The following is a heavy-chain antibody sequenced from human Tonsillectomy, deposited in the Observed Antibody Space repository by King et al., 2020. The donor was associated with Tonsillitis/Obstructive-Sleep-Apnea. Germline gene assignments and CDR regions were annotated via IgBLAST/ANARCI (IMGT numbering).Heavy chain of an antibody. Sequence: QLVQSGAEVKKPGASVKVSCKASGYTFSSYGITWVRQAPGQGLEWMGWIRAYNDNTNYSQKLQGRVTMTTDTSTSTAYMGLRSLRSDDTAVYYCARFQAEYQLLWRYMDVWGKGTPVTVSS. CDR1: GYTFSSYG. CDR2: IRAYNDNT. D-gene: IGHD2-2*01. CDR3: ARFQAEYQLLWRYMDV. V-gene: IGHV1-18*01. J-gene: IGHJ6*03.